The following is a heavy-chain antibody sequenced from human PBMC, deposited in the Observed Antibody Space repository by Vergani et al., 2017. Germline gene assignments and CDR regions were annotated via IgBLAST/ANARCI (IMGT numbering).Heavy chain of an antibody. CDR1: GGSVSSGRYY. D-gene: IGHD3-3*01. J-gene: IGHJ3*02. Sequence: QVQLQESGPGLVKPSETLSLTCTVSGGSVSSGRYYWSWIRQPAGKGLEWIGYIYYSGSTNYNPSLKSRVTISVDTSKNQFSLKLSSVTAADTAVYYCARDSGSITIFGVVKGDAFDIWGQGTMVTVSS. CDR2: IYYSGST. V-gene: IGHV4-61*10. CDR3: ARDSGSITIFGVVKGDAFDI.